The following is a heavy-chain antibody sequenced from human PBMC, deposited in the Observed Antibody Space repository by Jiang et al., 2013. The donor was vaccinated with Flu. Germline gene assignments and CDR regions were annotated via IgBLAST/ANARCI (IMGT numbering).Heavy chain of an antibody. D-gene: IGHD7-27*01. CDR2: INHSGST. J-gene: IGHJ4*02. CDR3: ARASRTWGFDY. V-gene: IGHV4-34*01. CDR1: GGSFSGYY. Sequence: LLKPSETLSLTCAVYGGSFSGYYWSWIRQPPGKGLEWIGEINHSGSTNYNPSLKSRVTISVDTSKNQFSLKLSSVTAADTAVYYCARASRTWGFDYWGQGTLVTVSS.